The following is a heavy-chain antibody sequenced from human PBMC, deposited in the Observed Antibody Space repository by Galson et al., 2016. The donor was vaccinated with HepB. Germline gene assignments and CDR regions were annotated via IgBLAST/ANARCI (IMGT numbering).Heavy chain of an antibody. D-gene: IGHD2-21*01. CDR2: IAWADDK. V-gene: IGHV2-70*11. CDR1: GFSLSISAMC. J-gene: IGHJ3*02. Sequence: PALVTPPQTLTLTCTFSGFSLSISAMCVSWIRQPPGKALEWLARIAWADDKYSSTSLKTRLTISKVTSKNQVVLTMTNMDPVDTATYYCARTSYCGGGEGWGDAFDIWGQGTMVTVSS. CDR3: ARTSYCGGGEGWGDAFDI.